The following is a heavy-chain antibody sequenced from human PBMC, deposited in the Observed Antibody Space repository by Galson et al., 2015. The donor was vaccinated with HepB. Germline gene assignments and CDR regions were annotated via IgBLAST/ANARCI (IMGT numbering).Heavy chain of an antibody. J-gene: IGHJ5*02. Sequence: SLRLSCAASTFIFSTYSMNWVRQAPGKGLEWVSSISGSGDTINYAYSVKGRFIVSRDNGKNSLYLQMNSLRAEDTAVYYCARAALGWFDPWGQGTLATVSS. CDR2: ISGSGDTI. V-gene: IGHV3-48*04. D-gene: IGHD6-25*01. CDR3: ARAALGWFDP. CDR1: TFIFSTYS.